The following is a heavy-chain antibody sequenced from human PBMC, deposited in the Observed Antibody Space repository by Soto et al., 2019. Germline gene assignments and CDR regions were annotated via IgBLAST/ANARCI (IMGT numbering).Heavy chain of an antibody. Sequence: QVQLVQSGAEVKKPGSSVKVSYKASGGTFSSYAISWVRQAPGQGLEWMGGIIPIFGTANYAQKFQGRVXIXAXXATSTAYMELSSLRSEDTAVYYCARDTGRTYYFDYWGQGTLVTVSS. CDR3: ARDTGRTYYFDY. CDR2: IIPIFGTA. V-gene: IGHV1-69*12. J-gene: IGHJ4*02. D-gene: IGHD1-1*01. CDR1: GGTFSSYA.